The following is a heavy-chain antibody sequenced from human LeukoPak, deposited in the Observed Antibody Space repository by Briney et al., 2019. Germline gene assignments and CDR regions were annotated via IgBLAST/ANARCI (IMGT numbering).Heavy chain of an antibody. V-gene: IGHV3-23*01. CDR1: GFTFSSYW. J-gene: IGHJ4*02. D-gene: IGHD4-17*01. Sequence: GGSLRLSCAASGFTFSSYWMHWVRQAPGKGLEWVSAISDSGGSTYYADSVKGRFTISRDNSKNTLYLQMNSLRAEDTAVYYCAKASSVTTPGVFDYWGQGTLVTVSS. CDR3: AKASSVTTPGVFDY. CDR2: ISDSGGST.